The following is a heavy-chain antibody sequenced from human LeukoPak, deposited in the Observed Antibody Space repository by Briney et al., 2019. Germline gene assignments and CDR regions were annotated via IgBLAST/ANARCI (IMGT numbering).Heavy chain of an antibody. CDR3: AKGFAAAAGPESFLKNYFDP. CDR1: GFTFSSYG. J-gene: IGHJ4*02. V-gene: IGHV3-23*01. Sequence: PGGSLRLSCAASGFTFSSYGMHWVRQAPGKGLEWVSAISGSGGSTYYADSVKGRFTISRDNSKNTLYLQMNSLRAEDTAVYYCAKGFAAAAGPESFLKNYFDPWGQGTLVTVSS. CDR2: ISGSGGST. D-gene: IGHD6-13*01.